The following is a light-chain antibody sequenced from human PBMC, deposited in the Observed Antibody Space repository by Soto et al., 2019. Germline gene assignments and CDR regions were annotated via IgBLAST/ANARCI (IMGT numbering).Light chain of an antibody. CDR1: TSDVGGYDY. CDR3: SSFTTSSTYV. J-gene: IGLJ1*01. Sequence: QSALTQPASVSGSPGQSITISCTGTTSDVGGYDYVSWYQQHPGKAPKLLIFEVRNRPSGVSSRFSGSRSANSASLTISRLQAEDEADYYCSSFTTSSTYVFGTGTKVTVL. V-gene: IGLV2-14*01. CDR2: EVR.